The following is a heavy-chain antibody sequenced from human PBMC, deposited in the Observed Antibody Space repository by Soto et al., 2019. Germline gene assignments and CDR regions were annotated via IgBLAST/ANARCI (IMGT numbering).Heavy chain of an antibody. J-gene: IGHJ6*02. CDR2: IYYSGST. D-gene: IGHD6-13*01. CDR3: AREQAAAGTNYYYGMDV. V-gene: IGHV4-59*01. CDR1: GGSISSYY. Sequence: SETLSLTCTVSGGSISSYYWSWIRQPPGKGLEWIGYIYYSGSTNYNPSLKSRVTISVDTSKNQFSLKLSSVTAADTAVYYCAREQAAAGTNYYYGMDVWGQGTTVTVSS.